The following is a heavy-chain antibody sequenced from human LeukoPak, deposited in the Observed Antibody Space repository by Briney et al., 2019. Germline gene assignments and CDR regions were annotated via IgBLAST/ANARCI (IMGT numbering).Heavy chain of an antibody. D-gene: IGHD1-26*01. CDR3: ARRDSGSPWDY. J-gene: IGHJ4*02. V-gene: IGHV4-59*08. Sequence: SETLSLTCTVSGGSISSYYWSWIRQPAGKGLEWIGSIYHSGSTYYNPSLKSRVTISVDTSKNQFSLKLSSVTAADTAVYYCARRDSGSPWDYWGQGTLVTVSS. CDR2: IYHSGST. CDR1: GGSISSYY.